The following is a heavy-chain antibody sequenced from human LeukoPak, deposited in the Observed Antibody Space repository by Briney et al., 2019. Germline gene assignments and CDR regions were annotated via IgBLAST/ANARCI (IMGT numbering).Heavy chain of an antibody. Sequence: GGSLRLSCAASGFTFSDHYMDWVRQAPGKGLEWVGRIRNKANSYTTEYAASVKGRFTISRDDSKNSLYLQMNSLKTEDTAVYYCARDYLMGGTTGKAFDIWGQGTMVTISS. V-gene: IGHV3-72*01. J-gene: IGHJ3*02. D-gene: IGHD1-26*01. CDR2: IRNKANSYTT. CDR1: GFTFSDHY. CDR3: ARDYLMGGTTGKAFDI.